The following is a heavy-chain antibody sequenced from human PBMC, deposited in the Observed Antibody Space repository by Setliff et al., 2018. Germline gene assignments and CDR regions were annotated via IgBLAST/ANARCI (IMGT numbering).Heavy chain of an antibody. D-gene: IGHD2-2*01. Sequence: GESLKISCVVSGFTFKNYGMHWVRQAPGKGLEWVAVIWYDGNNKDHADSVKGRFTISRDNSKNTLYLQMDSLRVEDTAVYYCVRGEMFSTSPRADWGQGTQVTVSS. J-gene: IGHJ4*02. CDR2: IWYDGNNK. CDR3: VRGEMFSTSPRAD. CDR1: GFTFKNYG. V-gene: IGHV3-33*08.